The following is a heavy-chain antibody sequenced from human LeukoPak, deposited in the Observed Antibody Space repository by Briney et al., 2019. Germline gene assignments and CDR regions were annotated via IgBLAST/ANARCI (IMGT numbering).Heavy chain of an antibody. CDR3: AREDYGDYVSWFDP. CDR1: GGSISSYY. J-gene: IGHJ5*02. Sequence: PSETLSLTCTVSGGSISSYYWSWIRQPPGKGLEWIGYIYYSGSTNYNPSLKSRVTISVDKSKNQFSLKLSSVTAADTAVYYCAREDYGDYVSWFDPQGQGTLVTVSS. D-gene: IGHD4-17*01. V-gene: IGHV4-59*12. CDR2: IYYSGST.